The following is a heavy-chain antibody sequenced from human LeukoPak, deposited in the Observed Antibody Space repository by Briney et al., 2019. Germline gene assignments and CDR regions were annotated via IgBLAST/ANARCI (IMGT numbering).Heavy chain of an antibody. D-gene: IGHD2-15*01. J-gene: IGHJ4*02. CDR1: GFTFSSYA. V-gene: IGHV3-23*01. CDR3: AKLVVLGAATLI. CDR2: ISGSGGST. Sequence: GGSLRLSCAASGFTFSSYAMSWLRQAPGKGLKWFSDISGSGGSTYYSASVKGRFTISRDNSKNTLYLQMNSLRAEDTAVYYCAKLVVLGAATLIWGQGTLVTVSS.